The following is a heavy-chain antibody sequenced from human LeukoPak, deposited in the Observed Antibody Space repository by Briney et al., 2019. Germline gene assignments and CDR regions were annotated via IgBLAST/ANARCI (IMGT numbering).Heavy chain of an antibody. D-gene: IGHD3-10*01. Sequence: PGRSLRLSCAASGFTFSDYYMSWLRQAPGKGLEWVSYISSSGSTIYYADSVKGRFTISRDNAKNSLYLQMNSLRAEDTAVYYCARNGLWFGELAYYYYYMDVWGKGTTVTVSS. CDR3: ARNGLWFGELAYYYYYMDV. CDR1: GFTFSDYY. V-gene: IGHV3-11*04. CDR2: ISSSGSTI. J-gene: IGHJ6*03.